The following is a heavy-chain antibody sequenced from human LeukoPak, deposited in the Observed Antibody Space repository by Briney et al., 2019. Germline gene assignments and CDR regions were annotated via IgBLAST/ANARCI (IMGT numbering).Heavy chain of an antibody. CDR1: GYTFTGYY. D-gene: IGHD6-13*01. J-gene: IGHJ4*02. CDR2: INPNSGGT. CDR3: ARRGSSSWYYYFDY. Sequence: ASVKVSCKASGYTFTGYYMHWVRQAPGQGLEWMGRINPNSGGTNYAQKFQGRVTMTRDTSISTAYMELSRLRSDDPAVYYCARRGSSSWYYYFDYWGQGTLVTVSS. V-gene: IGHV1-2*06.